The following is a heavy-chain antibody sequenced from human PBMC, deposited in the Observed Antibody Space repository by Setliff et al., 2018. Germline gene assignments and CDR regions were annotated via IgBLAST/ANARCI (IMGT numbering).Heavy chain of an antibody. CDR1: GGSISSGSYY. V-gene: IGHV4-61*02. J-gene: IGHJ4*02. CDR3: ARVQLWSPYYFDY. D-gene: IGHD5-18*01. Sequence: PSETLSLTCTVSGGSISSGSYYWSWIWQPAGKGLEWIGRIYTSGSTNYNPSLKSRVTISVDTSKNQFSLKLSSATAADTAVYYCARVQLWSPYYFDYWGQGTLVTVSS. CDR2: IYTSGST.